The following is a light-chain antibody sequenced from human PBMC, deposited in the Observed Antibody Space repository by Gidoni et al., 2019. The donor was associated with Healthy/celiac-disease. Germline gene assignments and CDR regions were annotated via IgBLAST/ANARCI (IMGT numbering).Light chain of an antibody. Sequence: EIQMTHSPSSLSASVGDRVTVTCRASQDISNYFNGYQQKPGKAPKLLIYDASNLETWVPSRFSGSGSGTDFTFTISSRQHQEMATDYCQQYDNRHLTFGRGTQVEIK. V-gene: IGKV1-33*01. CDR2: DAS. CDR1: QDISNY. J-gene: IGKJ4*01. CDR3: QQYDNRHLT.